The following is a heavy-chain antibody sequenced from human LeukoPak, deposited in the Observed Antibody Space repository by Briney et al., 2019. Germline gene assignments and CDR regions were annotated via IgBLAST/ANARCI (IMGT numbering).Heavy chain of an antibody. J-gene: IGHJ5*02. D-gene: IGHD2-2*01. CDR1: GYTFTSYG. V-gene: IGHV1-18*01. CDR3: ARDRRYIAVVPAALGNWFDP. CDR2: ISAYNGNT. Sequence: ASVKVSCKASGYTFTSYGISWVRQAPGQGLEWMGWISAYNGNTNYAQKLQGRVTMTTDTSTSTAYMELRSLRSDDTAVYYCARDRRYIAVVPAALGNWFDPWGQGTLVTVSS.